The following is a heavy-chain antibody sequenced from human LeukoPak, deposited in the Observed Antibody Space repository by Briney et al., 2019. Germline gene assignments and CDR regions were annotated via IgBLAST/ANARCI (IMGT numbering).Heavy chain of an antibody. J-gene: IGHJ4*02. V-gene: IGHV1-18*01. CDR1: GYTFTSYD. D-gene: IGHD3-22*01. CDR3: ARDPSTYYYDSSGPFDY. Sequence: ASVKVSCKASGYTFTSYDINWVRQATGQGLEWMGWISAYNGNTNYAQKLQGRVTMTTDTSTSTAYMELRSLRSDDTAVYYCARDPSTYYYDSSGPFDYWGQGTLVTVSS. CDR2: ISAYNGNT.